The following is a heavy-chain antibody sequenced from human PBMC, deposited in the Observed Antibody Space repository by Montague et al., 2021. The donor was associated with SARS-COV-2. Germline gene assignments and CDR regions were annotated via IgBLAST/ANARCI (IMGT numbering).Heavy chain of an antibody. CDR3: ARQGGYCSGGSCYGPFDY. Sequence: SETLSLTCTVSGGSISSSTYYWGWIRQPPGKGLEWIGSIYYSRTTYYNPSLKGRVTISVDTSKNQFSLKLSSVTAADTAVYYCARQGGYCSGGSCYGPFDYWGQGTLVTVSS. CDR1: GGSISSSTYY. CDR2: IYYSRTT. V-gene: IGHV4-39*01. J-gene: IGHJ4*02. D-gene: IGHD2-15*01.